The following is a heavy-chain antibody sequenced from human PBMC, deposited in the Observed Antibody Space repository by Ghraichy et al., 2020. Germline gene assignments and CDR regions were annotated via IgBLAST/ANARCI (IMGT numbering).Heavy chain of an antibody. D-gene: IGHD6-13*01. CDR1: GGSFNGYY. V-gene: IGHV4-34*01. Sequence: SETLSLTCAVYGGSFNGYYWSWIRQPPGKGLEWIGEINHSGRTNYNPSLKSRVTISVDTSKNQFSLKLRSVTAADTAVYYCARLGIAATGTIKYYYYAMDVWGQGTTVTVSS. CDR3: ARLGIAATGTIKYYYYAMDV. CDR2: INHSGRT. J-gene: IGHJ6*02.